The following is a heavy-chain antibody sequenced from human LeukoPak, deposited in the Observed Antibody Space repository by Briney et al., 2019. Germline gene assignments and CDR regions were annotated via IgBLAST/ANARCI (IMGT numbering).Heavy chain of an antibody. CDR3: ARSLSSRFSGPRRPYYFDS. J-gene: IGHJ4*02. CDR2: ISSSGGST. D-gene: IGHD3-16*02. Sequence: GGSLRLSCAASGFTLSSYAMSWVRQAPGKGLQWVSGISSSGGSTYYVDSVKGRFTISTDNSKNTLYLQMNSLRAEDTAVYYCARSLSSRFSGPRRPYYFDSWGQGTLVTVSS. CDR1: GFTLSSYA. V-gene: IGHV3-23*01.